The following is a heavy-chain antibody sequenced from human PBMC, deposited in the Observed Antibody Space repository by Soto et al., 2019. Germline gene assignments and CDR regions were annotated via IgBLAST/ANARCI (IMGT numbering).Heavy chain of an antibody. V-gene: IGHV1-69*13. D-gene: IGHD6-6*01. Sequence: ASVKVSCKASGGTFSSYAISWVRQAPGQGLEWMGGIIPIFGTANYAQKFQGRVTITADESTSTAYMELSSLRSEDTAVYYCARFIAARPDYYYGMDVWGQGTTVTSP. CDR3: ARFIAARPDYYYGMDV. CDR2: IIPIFGTA. CDR1: GGTFSSYA. J-gene: IGHJ6*02.